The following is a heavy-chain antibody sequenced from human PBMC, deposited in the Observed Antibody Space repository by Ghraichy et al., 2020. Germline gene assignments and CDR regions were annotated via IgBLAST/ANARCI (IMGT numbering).Heavy chain of an antibody. Sequence: GESLNISCKGSGYSFTSYWIGWVPQMPGKGLEWMGIIYPGDSDTRYSPSFQGQVTISADKSISTAYLQWSSLKASDTAMYYCARRSGDCSGGSCYFGFDPWGQGTLVTVSS. V-gene: IGHV5-51*01. D-gene: IGHD2-15*01. J-gene: IGHJ5*02. CDR2: IYPGDSDT. CDR3: ARRSGDCSGGSCYFGFDP. CDR1: GYSFTSYW.